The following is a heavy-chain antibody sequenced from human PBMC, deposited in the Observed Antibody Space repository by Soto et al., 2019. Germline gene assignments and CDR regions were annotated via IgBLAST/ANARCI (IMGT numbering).Heavy chain of an antibody. CDR1: GFTFSSYS. Sequence: PGGSLRLSCAASGFTFSSYSMNWVRQAPGKGLEWVSSISSSSSYIYYADSVKGRFTISRDNAKNSLYLQMNSLRAEDTAVYYCASVGEYSGYEGAFDIWGQGTMVTVSS. CDR3: ASVGEYSGYEGAFDI. J-gene: IGHJ3*02. V-gene: IGHV3-21*04. D-gene: IGHD5-12*01. CDR2: ISSSSSYI.